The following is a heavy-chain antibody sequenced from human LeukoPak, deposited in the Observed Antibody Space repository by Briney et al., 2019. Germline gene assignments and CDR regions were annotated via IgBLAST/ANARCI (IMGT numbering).Heavy chain of an antibody. CDR1: GFIFDNYS. D-gene: IGHD6-19*01. CDR3: ARESETSGWYDY. Sequence: GGSLRLSCAAPGFIFDNYSIHWVRQAPGKGLEWVSLISGDGGSTFYADSVRGRFTISRDNTRKSLSLQMSSLRSEDAALYYCARESETSGWYDYWGQGTLVTVSS. J-gene: IGHJ4*02. V-gene: IGHV3-43*02. CDR2: ISGDGGST.